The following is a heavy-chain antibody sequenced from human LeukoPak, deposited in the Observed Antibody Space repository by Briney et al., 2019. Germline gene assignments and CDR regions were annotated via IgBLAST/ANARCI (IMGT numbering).Heavy chain of an antibody. Sequence: ASVEVSCKASGYTLTDHYMHWVRQAPGQGLEWMGWINPNSGGTSYAQKFQGRVTMTRDTPISTAYMELSRLTSDDTAVYYCAREDCSGGNCYQNFDNWGQGTLVTVSS. CDR2: INPNSGGT. CDR1: GYTLTDHY. V-gene: IGHV1-2*02. CDR3: AREDCSGGNCYQNFDN. J-gene: IGHJ4*02. D-gene: IGHD2-15*01.